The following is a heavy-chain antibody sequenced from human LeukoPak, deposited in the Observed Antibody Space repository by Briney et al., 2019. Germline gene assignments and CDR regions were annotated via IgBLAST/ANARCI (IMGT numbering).Heavy chain of an antibody. V-gene: IGHV4-4*09. CDR1: GGSISGYY. CDR3: ARHRRRGLQTEDYFDY. J-gene: IGHJ4*02. CDR2: IYTSGST. Sequence: SETLSRTSTVSGGSISGYYWSWIRHPPGNGLEWIVYIYTSGSTNYKHNLKSRVTISVDTSKNQFYLKLSCVTAADTAVYYCARHRRRGLQTEDYFDYWRQGTLVTVAT. D-gene: IGHD5-24*01.